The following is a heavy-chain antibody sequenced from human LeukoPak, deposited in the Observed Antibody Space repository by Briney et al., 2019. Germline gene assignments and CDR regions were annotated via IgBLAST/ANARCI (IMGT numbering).Heavy chain of an antibody. CDR3: ARVRGDYGDYVVDY. CDR2: ISYDGSNK. CDR1: GFTFSSYA. V-gene: IGHV3-30-3*01. J-gene: IGHJ4*02. D-gene: IGHD4-17*01. Sequence: GRSLRLSCAASGFTFSSYAMHWVRQAPGKGLEWVAVISYDGSNKYYADSVKGRFTISRDNSKNTLYLQMNSLRAEDTAVYYCARVRGDYGDYVVDYWGQGTLVTVSS.